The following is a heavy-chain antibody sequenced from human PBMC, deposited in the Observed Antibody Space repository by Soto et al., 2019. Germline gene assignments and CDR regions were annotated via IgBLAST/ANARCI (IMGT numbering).Heavy chain of an antibody. CDR1: GYTFTSYY. D-gene: IGHD6-13*01. Sequence: ASVKVSCKASGYTFTSYYMHWVRQAPGQGLEWMGRINPIVGIASYAQKFQGRVTITTDTSTSTAYMELSSLRSEDTAVYYCARESSHSLDYWGQGTLVTVSS. V-gene: IGHV1-46*01. CDR2: INPIVGIA. CDR3: ARESSHSLDY. J-gene: IGHJ4*02.